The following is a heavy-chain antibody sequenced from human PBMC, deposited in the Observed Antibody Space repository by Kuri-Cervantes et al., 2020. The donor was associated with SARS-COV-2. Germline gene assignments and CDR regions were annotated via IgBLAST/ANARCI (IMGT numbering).Heavy chain of an antibody. Sequence: GESLKISCAASGFTFSDYYMSWIRQAPGKGLEWVAVISYDGSNKYYADSVKGRFTISRDNSKNTLYLQMNSLRAEDTAVYYCAKDRDGYTLDAFDIWGQGTMVTVSS. V-gene: IGHV3-30*18. CDR2: ISYDGSNK. J-gene: IGHJ3*02. D-gene: IGHD5-24*01. CDR1: GFTFSDYY. CDR3: AKDRDGYTLDAFDI.